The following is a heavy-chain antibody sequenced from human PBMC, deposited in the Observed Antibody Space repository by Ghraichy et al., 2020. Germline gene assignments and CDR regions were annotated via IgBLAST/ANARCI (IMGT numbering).Heavy chain of an antibody. CDR1: GGTFSSYA. V-gene: IGHV1-69*06. J-gene: IGHJ6*03. D-gene: IGHD6-6*01. CDR3: ARASSRDAEYSSSSGFWYYYYMDV. CDR2: IIPIFGTA. Sequence: SVKVSCKASGGTFSSYAISWVRQAPGQGLEWMGGIIPIFGTANYAQKFQGRVTITADKSTSTAYMELSSLRSEDTAVYYCARASSRDAEYSSSSGFWYYYYMDVWGKGTTVTVSS.